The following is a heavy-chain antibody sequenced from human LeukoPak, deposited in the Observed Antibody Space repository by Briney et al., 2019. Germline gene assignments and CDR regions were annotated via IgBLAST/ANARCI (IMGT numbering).Heavy chain of an antibody. CDR1: DFSFTTYA. Sequence: GGSLRLSCAASDFSFTTYAMTWVRQAPGKGLEWVSAISGSGYSTYYADSVKGRFTISRDNSKNTLYLQMNSLRAEDTALYFCAQWSRYFDYWGQGTLVTVSS. CDR3: AQWSRYFDY. D-gene: IGHD1-26*01. CDR2: ISGSGYST. J-gene: IGHJ4*02. V-gene: IGHV3-23*01.